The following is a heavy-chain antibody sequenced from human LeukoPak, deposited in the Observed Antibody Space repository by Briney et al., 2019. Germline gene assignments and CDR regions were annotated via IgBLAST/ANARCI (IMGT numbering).Heavy chain of an antibody. CDR3: ARGRTTQSYASSGFYPRDY. V-gene: IGHV1-46*01. CDR1: GYTFTSYY. Sequence: ASVKVSCKASGYTFTSYYMHWVRQAPGQGLEWMGIINPSGGSTSYAQKFQGRVTMTRDMSTRTVYMELNSLTSEDTAVYYCARGRTTQSYASSGFYPRDYWGQGTVVTVSS. CDR2: INPSGGST. D-gene: IGHD3-22*01. J-gene: IGHJ4*02.